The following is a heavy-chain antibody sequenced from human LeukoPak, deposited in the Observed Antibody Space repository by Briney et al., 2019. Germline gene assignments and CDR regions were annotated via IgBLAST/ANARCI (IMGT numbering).Heavy chain of an antibody. CDR2: IYTGGTT. J-gene: IGHJ3*02. CDR3: ARRVTKYAFDI. Sequence: GGSLRLSCAASGFTVSSNYMTWVRQAPGKGLEWVSIIYTGGTTYYADSVKGRFTISRDNSKNTLYLQMNSLRAEDTAVYYCARRVTKYAFDIWGQGTMVTVSS. CDR1: GFTVSSNY. V-gene: IGHV3-66*01. D-gene: IGHD3-3*01.